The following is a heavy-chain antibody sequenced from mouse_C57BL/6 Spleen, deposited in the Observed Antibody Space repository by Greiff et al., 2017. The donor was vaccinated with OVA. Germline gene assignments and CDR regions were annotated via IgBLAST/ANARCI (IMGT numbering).Heavy chain of an antibody. J-gene: IGHJ4*01. CDR1: GYSITSGYY. V-gene: IGHV3-6*01. CDR3: AREERNYAGYAMDY. D-gene: IGHD2-1*01. CDR2: ISYDGSN. Sequence: EVQRVESGPGLVKPSQSLSLTCSVTGYSITSGYYWNWIRQFPGNKLEWMGYISYDGSNNYNPSLKNRISITRDTSKNQFFLKLNSVTTEDTATYYCAREERNYAGYAMDYWGQGTSVTVSS.